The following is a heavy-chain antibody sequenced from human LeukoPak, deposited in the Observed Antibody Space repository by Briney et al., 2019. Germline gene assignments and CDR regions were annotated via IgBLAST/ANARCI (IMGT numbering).Heavy chain of an antibody. J-gene: IGHJ4*02. CDR2: LNHSGST. D-gene: IGHD2-15*01. CDR1: GGSFSGYY. Sequence: SKTLSLTCAVYGGSFSGYYWSWIRQPPGKGLEWIGELNHSGSTNYNPSLKSRVTISVDTSKNQFSLKLSSVTAADTAVYYCARGIGGSWGQGTLVTVSS. V-gene: IGHV4-34*01. CDR3: ARGIGGS.